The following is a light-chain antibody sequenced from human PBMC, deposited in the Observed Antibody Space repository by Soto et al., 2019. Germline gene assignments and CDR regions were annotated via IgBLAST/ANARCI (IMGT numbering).Light chain of an antibody. J-gene: IGLJ2*01. CDR1: SSDVGNYNY. V-gene: IGLV2-14*03. Sequence: QSALTQPASVSGSPGQSITISCTGTSSDVGNYNYVSWYQHHPGKAPKLMIYDVSNRPSGVSNRFSGSKSGNTASLTISGLQAEDEADYYSSSYTSSSTVVFGGGTKLTVL. CDR3: SSYTSSSTVV. CDR2: DVS.